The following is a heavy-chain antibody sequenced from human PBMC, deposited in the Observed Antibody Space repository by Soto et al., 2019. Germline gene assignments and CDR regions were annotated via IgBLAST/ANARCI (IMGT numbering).Heavy chain of an antibody. CDR3: ARDRLSSTTGVDV. CDR1: GYIFTSYG. CDR2: ISAYNGNT. V-gene: IGHV1-18*04. Sequence: ASVKVSCKASGYIFTSYGISWVRQAPGQGLEWMGWISAYNGNTNYAQKLQGRVTMTTDTSTSTACMELRSLRSDDTAVYYCARDRLSSTTGVDVWGQGTTVTVSS. D-gene: IGHD6-13*01. J-gene: IGHJ6*02.